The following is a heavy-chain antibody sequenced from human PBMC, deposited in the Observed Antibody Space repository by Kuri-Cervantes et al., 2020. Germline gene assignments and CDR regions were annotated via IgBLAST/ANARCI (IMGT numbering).Heavy chain of an antibody. V-gene: IGHV4-30-4*01. CDR2: IYYSGST. CDR3: ASTSIAALDY. CDR1: SGSISSGDYY. D-gene: IGHD6-6*01. J-gene: IGHJ4*02. Sequence: SCTVSSGSISSGDYYWSWIRQPPGKGLEWIGYIYYSGSTYYNPSLKSRVTISVDTSKNQFSLKLSSVTAADTAVYYCASTSIAALDYWGQGTLVTVSS.